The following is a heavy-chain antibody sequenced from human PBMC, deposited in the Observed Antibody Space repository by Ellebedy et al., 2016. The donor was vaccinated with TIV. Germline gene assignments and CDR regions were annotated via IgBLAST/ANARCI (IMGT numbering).Heavy chain of an antibody. J-gene: IGHJ4*02. CDR2: LSCSGGNI. Sequence: PGGSLRLSCAASGFTFSSYAMNRVRQALGKGLEWVSYLSCSGGNIYYADFLKCLFTISRDNAKDSLYLQMSSLRPEDTAVYYCARVVRKYPMYYFDYWGQGTLVSVSS. D-gene: IGHD3-10*02. V-gene: IGHV3-48*01. CDR3: ARVVRKYPMYYFDY. CDR1: GFTFSSYA.